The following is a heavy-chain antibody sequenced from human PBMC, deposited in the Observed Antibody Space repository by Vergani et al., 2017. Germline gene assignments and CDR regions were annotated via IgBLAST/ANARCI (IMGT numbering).Heavy chain of an antibody. D-gene: IGHD3-3*01. CDR1: GFTFSSYV. V-gene: IGHV3-23*01. J-gene: IGHJ4*02. CDR3: AKRLSDFWSGSTGGGHFDY. Sequence: EVQLLESGGGLVQPGGSLRLSCAASGFTFSSYVMSWVRQAPGKGLEWVSAISGSGGNTYYADSVKGRFTISRDNSKNTLYLQMNSLRAEDTAVYYCAKRLSDFWSGSTGGGHFDYWGQGTLVTVSS. CDR2: ISGSGGNT.